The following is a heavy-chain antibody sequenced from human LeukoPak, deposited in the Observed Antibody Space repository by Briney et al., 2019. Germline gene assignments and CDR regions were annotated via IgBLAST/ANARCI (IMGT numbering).Heavy chain of an antibody. J-gene: IGHJ4*02. D-gene: IGHD2-21*02. V-gene: IGHV3-30*18. Sequence: GGSLRLSCAASGFTFSSYGMHWVRQAPGKGLEWVAVISYDGSNKYYADSVKGRFTISRDNSKNTLYQQMNSLRAEDTAVYYCAKDRHIVVVTAPDYWGQGTLVTVSS. CDR1: GFTFSSYG. CDR3: AKDRHIVVVTAPDY. CDR2: ISYDGSNK.